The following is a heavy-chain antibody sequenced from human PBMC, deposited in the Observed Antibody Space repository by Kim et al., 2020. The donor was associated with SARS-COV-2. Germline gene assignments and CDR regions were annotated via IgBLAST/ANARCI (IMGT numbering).Heavy chain of an antibody. Sequence: SETLSLTCTVSGGSISSYYWSWIRQPPGKGLEWIGYIYYSGSTNYNPSLKSRVTISVNTSKNQFSLKLSSVTAADTAVYYCARHTKQWLVRGNAFDIWGQGTMVTVSS. CDR3: ARHTKQWLVRGNAFDI. V-gene: IGHV4-59*08. CDR2: IYYSGST. J-gene: IGHJ3*02. D-gene: IGHD6-19*01. CDR1: GGSISSYY.